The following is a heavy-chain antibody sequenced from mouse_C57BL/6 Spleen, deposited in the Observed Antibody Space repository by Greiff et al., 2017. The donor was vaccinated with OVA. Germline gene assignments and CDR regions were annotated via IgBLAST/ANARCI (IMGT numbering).Heavy chain of an antibody. CDR1: GFTFSDYG. D-gene: IGHD1-2*01. Sequence: EVQGVESGGGLVQPGGSLKLSCAASGFTFSDYGMAWVRQAPRKGPEWVAFISNLAYSIYYADTVTGRFTISRENAKNTLYLEMSSLRSEDTAMYYCARQGTTTAYYFDYWGQGTTLTVSS. CDR2: ISNLAYSI. CDR3: ARQGTTTAYYFDY. V-gene: IGHV5-15*01. J-gene: IGHJ2*01.